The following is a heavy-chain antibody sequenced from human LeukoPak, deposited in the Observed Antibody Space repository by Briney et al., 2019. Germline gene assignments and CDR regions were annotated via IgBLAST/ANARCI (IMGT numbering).Heavy chain of an antibody. CDR1: GGSISSGGYY. J-gene: IGHJ3*02. CDR2: IYYSGST. D-gene: IGHD2-2*01. Sequence: SQTLSLTCTVSGGSISSGGYYWSWIRQHPGKGLEWIGYIYYSGSTYYNPSLKSRVTISVDTFKNQFSLKLSSVTATDTAVYYCAREGHCSSTSCYLSPFDAFDIWGQGTMVTVSS. V-gene: IGHV4-31*03. CDR3: AREGHCSSTSCYLSPFDAFDI.